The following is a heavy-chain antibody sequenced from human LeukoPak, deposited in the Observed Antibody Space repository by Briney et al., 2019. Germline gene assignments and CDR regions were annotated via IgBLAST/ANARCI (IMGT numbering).Heavy chain of an antibody. D-gene: IGHD6-13*01. CDR2: IDTSGNT. Sequence: PSETLSLTCTVSGGSISSYCWSWIRQPAGKGLEWIGRIDTSGNTNYKPSLKSRVTMSVDTSKKQFSLKLSSVTAADTAVYYCARVSSSWYQDWYFDLWGRGTLVTVSS. CDR1: GGSISSYC. V-gene: IGHV4-4*07. J-gene: IGHJ2*01. CDR3: ARVSSSWYQDWYFDL.